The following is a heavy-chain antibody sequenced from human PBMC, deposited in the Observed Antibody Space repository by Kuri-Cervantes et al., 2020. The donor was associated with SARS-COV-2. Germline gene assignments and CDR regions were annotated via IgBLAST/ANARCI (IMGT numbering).Heavy chain of an antibody. CDR3: ARANRFRRLMVISLGGAFDI. D-gene: IGHD2-8*01. J-gene: IGHJ3*02. CDR1: GYTFTGYY. CDR2: INPNSGGT. Sequence: ASVKVSCKASGYTFTGYYMHRVRQAPGQGLEWMGGINPNSGGTNYAQKFQGWVTITRDTSISTVYMELSRLRSDDTAVYYCARANRFRRLMVISLGGAFDIWGQGTMVTDSS. V-gene: IGHV1-2*04.